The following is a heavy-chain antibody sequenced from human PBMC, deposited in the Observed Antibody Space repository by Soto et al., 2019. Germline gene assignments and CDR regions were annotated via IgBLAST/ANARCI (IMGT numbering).Heavy chain of an antibody. CDR2: ITGSGGRT. D-gene: IGHD6-19*01. Sequence: EVQLLESGGGLVQPGGSLRLSCAGSGFSFGNYAMSWVRQAPGKGLEWVAAITGSGGRTYHAESVKGRITISRDNSKNTLYLQMNSLRVEDTAVYYCAKDSWGGAGSGWSHDYWGQGILVTVSS. CDR3: AKDSWGGAGSGWSHDY. J-gene: IGHJ4*02. CDR1: GFSFGNYA. V-gene: IGHV3-23*01.